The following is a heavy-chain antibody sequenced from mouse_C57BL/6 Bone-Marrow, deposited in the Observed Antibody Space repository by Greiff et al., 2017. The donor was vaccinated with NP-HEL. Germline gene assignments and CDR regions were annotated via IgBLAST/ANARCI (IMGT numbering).Heavy chain of an antibody. CDR3: ARWGYSNYPYYFDY. J-gene: IGHJ2*01. Sequence: VQLQQPGAELVRPGTSVKLSCKASGYTFTSYWMHWVKQRPGQGLEWIGVIDPSDSYTNYNQKFKGKATLTVDTSSSTAYMQLSSLTSEDSAVYYCARWGYSNYPYYFDYWGQGTTLTVSS. CDR1: GYTFTSYW. V-gene: IGHV1-59*01. D-gene: IGHD2-5*01. CDR2: IDPSDSYT.